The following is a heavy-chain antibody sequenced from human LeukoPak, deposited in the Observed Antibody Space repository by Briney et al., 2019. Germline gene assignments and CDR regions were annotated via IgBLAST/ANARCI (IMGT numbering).Heavy chain of an antibody. CDR3: ARDTVGYEVGSELYYFDY. J-gene: IGHJ4*02. Sequence: ASVKVSCKASGYTFTGYYMHWVRQAPGQGLEWMGIINPSGGSTSYAQKFQGRVTMTRDTSTSTVYMELSSLRSEDTAVYYCARDTVGYEVGSELYYFDYWGQGTLVTVSS. D-gene: IGHD1-26*01. V-gene: IGHV1-46*01. CDR2: INPSGGST. CDR1: GYTFTGYY.